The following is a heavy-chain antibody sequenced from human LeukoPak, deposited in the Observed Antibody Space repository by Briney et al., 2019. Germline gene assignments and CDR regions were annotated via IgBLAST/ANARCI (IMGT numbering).Heavy chain of an antibody. CDR1: GGSISSSSYS. CDR2: IYYSGTP. CDR3: ARLRFDFWSGYTHPYFDY. V-gene: IGHV4-39*01. Sequence: PSETLSLTCTVSGGSISSSSYSWGWIRQPRGKGVEGIVSIYYSGTPYYTPSLKSRVTISVDTSTIQFSLKLSSVAATDTAVYFCARLRFDFWSGYTHPYFDYWGQGTLVTVSS. D-gene: IGHD3-3*01. J-gene: IGHJ4*02.